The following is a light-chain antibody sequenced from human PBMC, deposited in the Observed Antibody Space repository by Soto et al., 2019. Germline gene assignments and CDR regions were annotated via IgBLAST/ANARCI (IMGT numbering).Light chain of an antibody. CDR2: AAS. Sequence: DIQMTQSPASLSASVGDRVAITCRASQPISSSLNWYQQKPGQAPRLLIYAASNLQSGVPSRFSGSGSGTDFTLTISSLELEDFATYYCQQTRRAPRTFGPGTKLEIK. CDR1: QPISSS. V-gene: IGKV1-39*01. J-gene: IGKJ2*01. CDR3: QQTRRAPRT.